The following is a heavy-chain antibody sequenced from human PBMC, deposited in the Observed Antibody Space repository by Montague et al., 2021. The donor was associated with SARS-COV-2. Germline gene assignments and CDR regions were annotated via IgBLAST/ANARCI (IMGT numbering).Heavy chain of an antibody. CDR1: GFTFSSYS. CDR2: ISSSSSYM. CDR3: ARDDFRIAAAVFDC. J-gene: IGHJ4*02. Sequence: SLRLSCAASGFTFSSYSMNWVRQAPGKGLEWVSSISSSSSYMYYADSVKGRFTISRDNAKNSLYLQMNSLRAEDTAVYYCARDDFRIAAAVFDCWGQGTLVTVSS. D-gene: IGHD6-13*01. V-gene: IGHV3-21*01.